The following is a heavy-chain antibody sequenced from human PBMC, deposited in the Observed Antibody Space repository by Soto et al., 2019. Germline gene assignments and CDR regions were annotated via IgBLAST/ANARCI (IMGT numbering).Heavy chain of an antibody. CDR1: GGTFSSYA. Sequence: ASVKVSCKASGGTFSSYAISWVRQAPGQGFEWMGGIIPIFGTANYAQKFQGTVTITADESTSTAYMELSSLRSEDTAVYYCARDDIVVVVAATKTTHYYYGMDVWGQGTTVTVSS. D-gene: IGHD2-15*01. CDR3: ARDDIVVVVAATKTTHYYYGMDV. CDR2: IIPIFGTA. V-gene: IGHV1-69*13. J-gene: IGHJ6*02.